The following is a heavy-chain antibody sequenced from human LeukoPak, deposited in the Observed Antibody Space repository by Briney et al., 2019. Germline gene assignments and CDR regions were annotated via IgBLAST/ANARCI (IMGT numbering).Heavy chain of an antibody. V-gene: IGHV4-59*01. Sequence: SETLSLTCTVSGGSISSYYWSWIRQPPGKGLEWIGYIYYSGSTNYNPSLKSRVTISVDTSKNQFSLKRSSVTAADTAVYYCARDSSPTQYWGQGTLVTVSS. CDR1: GGSISSYY. J-gene: IGHJ4*02. CDR3: ARDSSPTQY. CDR2: IYYSGST.